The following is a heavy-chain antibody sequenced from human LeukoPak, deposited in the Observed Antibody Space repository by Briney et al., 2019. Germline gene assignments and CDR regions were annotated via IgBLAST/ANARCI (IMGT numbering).Heavy chain of an antibody. D-gene: IGHD6-13*01. CDR1: GYTFTGYY. CDR3: ARDRVAAGYDAFDI. V-gene: IGHV1-2*02. CDR2: INPNSGGT. Sequence: ASVKVSCKASGYTFTGYYMHWVRQAPGQGLEWMGWINPNSGGTNYAQKFQGRVTMTRDTSISTAYMELSRLGSDDTAVYYCARDRVAAGYDAFDIWGQGTMVTVSS. J-gene: IGHJ3*02.